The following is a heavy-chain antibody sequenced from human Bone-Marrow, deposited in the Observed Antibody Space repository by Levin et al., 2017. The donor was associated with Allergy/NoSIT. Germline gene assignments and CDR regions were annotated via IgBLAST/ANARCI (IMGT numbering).Heavy chain of an antibody. V-gene: IGHV4-39*01. CDR2: LTYTGVT. Sequence: SETLSLTCSVSGASISGGFYYWGWVRQPPGKGLEWIGSLTYTGVTYYNRSLKSRVTLSADTSKNQFSLSLSSVTATDTAVYYCVKHGKSAPGGGLPNFDYWGRGTLVTVSS. CDR1: GASISGGFYY. D-gene: IGHD6-13*01. J-gene: IGHJ4*02. CDR3: VKHGKSAPGGGLPNFDY.